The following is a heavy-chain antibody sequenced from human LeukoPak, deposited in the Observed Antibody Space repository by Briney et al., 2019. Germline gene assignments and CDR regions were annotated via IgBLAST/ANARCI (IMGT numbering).Heavy chain of an antibody. V-gene: IGHV3-30*02. Sequence: PGGSLRLSCATSGFPFRAYGIHWVRQAAGKGLEWVAFIRYDGTSKYYIDSVKGRFSISRDTSMNTVSLQMNSLRDEDTAVYYCAKEVKGYSFGFDAFDTWGQGTMVTVSA. CDR3: AKEVKGYSFGFDAFDT. CDR1: GFPFRAYG. D-gene: IGHD5-18*01. J-gene: IGHJ3*02. CDR2: IRYDGTSK.